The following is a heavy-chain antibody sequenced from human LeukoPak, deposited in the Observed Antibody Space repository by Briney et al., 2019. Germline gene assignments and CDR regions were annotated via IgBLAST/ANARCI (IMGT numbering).Heavy chain of an antibody. CDR1: GFTFSSYA. CDR2: ISSNGGST. CDR3: AKEGDYGGRTYYFDY. D-gene: IGHD4-23*01. V-gene: IGHV3-64*04. Sequence: GGSLRLSCSASGFTFSSYAMHWVRQAPGKGLEYVSAISSNGGSTYYADSVKGRFTISRDNSKNTLYLQMNSLRAEDTAVYYCAKEGDYGGRTYYFDYWGQGTLVTVSS. J-gene: IGHJ4*02.